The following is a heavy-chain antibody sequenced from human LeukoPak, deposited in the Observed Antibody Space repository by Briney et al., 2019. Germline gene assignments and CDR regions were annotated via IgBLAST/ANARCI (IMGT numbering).Heavy chain of an antibody. D-gene: IGHD5-24*01. CDR3: AGAMATSKYGLDY. CDR2: IKQDGSEK. CDR1: GFTYSAYW. Sequence: GGSLRLSCAASGFTYSAYWMSWVRQAPGKGLEWVANIKQDGSEKYYVDSVKGRFTISRDYAKNSLYLQMNSLRAEDTAVYYCAGAMATSKYGLDYWGQGTLVSVSS. J-gene: IGHJ4*02. V-gene: IGHV3-7*01.